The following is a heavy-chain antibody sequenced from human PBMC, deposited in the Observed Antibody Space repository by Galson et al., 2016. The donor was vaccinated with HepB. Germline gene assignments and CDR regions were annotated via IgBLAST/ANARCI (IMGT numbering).Heavy chain of an antibody. CDR2: INTYNGDT. V-gene: IGHV1-18*04. Sequence: SVKVSCKASGYTFTRYGISWVRQAPGQGLEWMGWINTYNGDTNYVQKAEGRVTMTTDTSTSTAYMELRSLRSDDTALSYCARDLTTRRDGHKGRGAGFDIWGQGTMVTVSS. CDR1: GYTFTRYG. CDR3: ARDLTTRRDGHKGRGAGFDI. J-gene: IGHJ3*02. D-gene: IGHD5-24*01.